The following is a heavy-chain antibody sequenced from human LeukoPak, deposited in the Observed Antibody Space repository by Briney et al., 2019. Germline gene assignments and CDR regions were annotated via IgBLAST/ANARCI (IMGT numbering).Heavy chain of an antibody. Sequence: GGPLRLSCAASGFTFSSYAMHWVRQAPGKGLEWVAVISYDGSNKYYADSVKGRFTISRDNSKNTLYLQMNSLRAEDTAVYYCARVQQRQWLVLGYYYYGMDVWGQGTTVTVSS. CDR2: ISYDGSNK. CDR1: GFTFSSYA. CDR3: ARVQQRQWLVLGYYYYGMDV. V-gene: IGHV3-30-3*01. D-gene: IGHD6-19*01. J-gene: IGHJ6*02.